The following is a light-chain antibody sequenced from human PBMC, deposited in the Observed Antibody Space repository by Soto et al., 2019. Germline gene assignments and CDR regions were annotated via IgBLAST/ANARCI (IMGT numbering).Light chain of an antibody. CDR3: QQHNS. J-gene: IGKJ2*01. V-gene: IGKV1-5*01. CDR1: QISSTW. CDR2: DVS. Sequence: DIQMTQSPSTLSASVGDRVTITCRASQISSTWLAWYQQRPGKAPKLLIHDVSSLQSGVPSRFSGSGSGTEFTLTISSPQPDDFATYYCQQHNSFGQGTKLEIK.